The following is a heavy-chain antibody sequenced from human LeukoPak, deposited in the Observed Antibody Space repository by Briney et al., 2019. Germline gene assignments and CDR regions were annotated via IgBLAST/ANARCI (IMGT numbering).Heavy chain of an antibody. CDR3: AGVSGGLPL. V-gene: IGHV3-33*01. J-gene: IGHJ3*01. CDR2: IWSDGSNK. D-gene: IGHD3-16*01. Sequence: PGGSLRLSCAASGFTFSSYDMHWVRQAPGRGLEWVALIWSDGSNKYYADSVKGRFTISRDNSENTLYLQMNSLRAEDTAVYYCAGVSGGLPLWGQGTMVTVSS. CDR1: GFTFSSYD.